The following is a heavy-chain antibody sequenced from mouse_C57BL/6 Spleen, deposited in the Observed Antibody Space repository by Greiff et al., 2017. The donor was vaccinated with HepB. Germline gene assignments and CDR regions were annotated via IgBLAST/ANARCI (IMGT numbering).Heavy chain of an antibody. CDR1: GYTFTSYW. Sequence: QVQLQQPGAELVRPGSSVKLSCKASGYTFTSYWMHWVKQRPIQGLEWIGNIDPSDSETHYNQKFKDKATLTGDKSSSTAYMQLSSLTSEDSAVYYCARSPYGNYEYFDVWGTGTTVTVSS. CDR3: ARSPYGNYEYFDV. D-gene: IGHD2-1*01. CDR2: IDPSDSET. J-gene: IGHJ1*03. V-gene: IGHV1-52*01.